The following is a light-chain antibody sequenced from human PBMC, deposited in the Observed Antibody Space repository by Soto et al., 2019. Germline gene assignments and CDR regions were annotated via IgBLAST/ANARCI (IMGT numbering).Light chain of an antibody. CDR2: DAS. CDR3: QQRTNWPT. V-gene: IGKV3-11*01. J-gene: IGKJ5*01. CDR1: QSVSSS. Sequence: EVVLTQSPATLSLSPGERATLSCRASQSVSSSLAWYQQKPGQAPRLLIYDASNRATGIPARFSGSGSGTDFILTISSLEPEDFAVYFCQQRTNWPTFGQGTRLEIK.